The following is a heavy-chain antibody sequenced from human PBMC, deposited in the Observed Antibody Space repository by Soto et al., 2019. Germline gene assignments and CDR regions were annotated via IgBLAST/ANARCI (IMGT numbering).Heavy chain of an antibody. V-gene: IGHV3-23*01. CDR1: GFTFSSYA. J-gene: IGHJ4*02. D-gene: IGHD3-10*01. CDR3: AKDLVLLWFGELLYYPRFDY. Sequence: EVQLLESGGGLVQPGGSLRLSCAASGFTFSSYAMSWVRQAPGKGLEWVSAISGSGGSTYYADSVKGRFTISRDNSKNTLYQQMNSLRAEDTALYYCAKDLVLLWFGELLYYPRFDYWGQGTLVTVSS. CDR2: ISGSGGST.